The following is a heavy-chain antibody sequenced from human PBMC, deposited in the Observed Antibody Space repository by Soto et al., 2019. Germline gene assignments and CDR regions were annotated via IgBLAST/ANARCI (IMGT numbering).Heavy chain of an antibody. D-gene: IGHD3-9*01. CDR1: GGSISSSSYY. CDR3: ARHGEEKLRYFDWLFDY. J-gene: IGHJ4*02. V-gene: IGHV4-39*01. CDR2: IYYSGST. Sequence: SETLSLTCTVSGGSISSSSYYWGWIRQPPGKGLEWIGSIYYSGSTYYNPSLKSRVTISVDTSKNQFSLKLSSVTAADTAVYYWARHGEEKLRYFDWLFDYWGQGTLVT.